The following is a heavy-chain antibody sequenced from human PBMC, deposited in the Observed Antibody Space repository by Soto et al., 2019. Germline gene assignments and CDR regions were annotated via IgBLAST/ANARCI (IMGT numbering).Heavy chain of an antibody. CDR1: GYSFTSYW. D-gene: IGHD2-15*01. Sequence: PGESLKISCKGSGYSFTSYWISWVRQMPGKGLEWMGRIDPSDSYTNYSPSFQGHVTISADKSISTAYLQWSSLKASDTAMYYCVSYSRRVWYCSGGSCRYYYYYCMDVWGQGTTVTVSS. J-gene: IGHJ6*02. CDR3: VSYSRRVWYCSGGSCRYYYYYCMDV. CDR2: IDPSDSYT. V-gene: IGHV5-10-1*01.